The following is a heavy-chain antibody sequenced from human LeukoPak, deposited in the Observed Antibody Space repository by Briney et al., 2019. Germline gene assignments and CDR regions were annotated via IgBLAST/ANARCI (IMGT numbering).Heavy chain of an antibody. CDR2: ISTTGDT. V-gene: IGHV3-13*04. D-gene: IGHD1-26*01. CDR3: ARGRSGSYFDS. CDR1: GFTFSSYD. J-gene: IGHJ4*02. Sequence: PGGSLRLSCAASGFTFSSYDMHWVRQATGKGLEWVSAISTTGDTYYPGSVKGRFTISRENAKSSLYLQMNSLRAGDTAVYYCARGRSGSYFDSWGQGTLVAVSS.